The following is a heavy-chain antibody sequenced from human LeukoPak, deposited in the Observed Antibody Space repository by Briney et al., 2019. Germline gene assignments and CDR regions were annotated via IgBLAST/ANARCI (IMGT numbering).Heavy chain of an antibody. Sequence: ASVKVSCKASGYTFTSYDINWVRQGTGQGLEWMGWMNPNSGNTGYAQKFQGRVTMTRNTSISTAYMELSSLRSEDTAVYYCARGVLPAAIIGYWGQGTLVTVSS. J-gene: IGHJ4*02. D-gene: IGHD2-2*02. V-gene: IGHV1-8*01. CDR3: ARGVLPAAIIGY. CDR1: GYTFTSYD. CDR2: MNPNSGNT.